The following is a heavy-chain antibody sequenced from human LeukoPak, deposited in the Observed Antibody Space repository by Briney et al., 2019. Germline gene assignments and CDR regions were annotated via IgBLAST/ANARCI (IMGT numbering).Heavy chain of an antibody. CDR3: AREVYADGNADYFDY. V-gene: IGHV4-59*01. J-gene: IGHJ4*02. Sequence: SETLSLTCAVYGGSFSGYYWSWIRQPPGKGLEWIGYIYYSGSTNYNPSLKSRVTISVDTSKNQFSLKLSSVTAADTAVYYCAREVYADGNADYFDYWGQGTLVTVSS. CDR1: GGSFSGYY. CDR2: IYYSGST. D-gene: IGHD1-1*01.